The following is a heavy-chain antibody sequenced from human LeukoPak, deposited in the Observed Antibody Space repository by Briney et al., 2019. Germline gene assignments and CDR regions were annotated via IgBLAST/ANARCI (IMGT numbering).Heavy chain of an antibody. D-gene: IGHD2-2*01. J-gene: IGHJ4*02. CDR2: IWFDGSNK. Sequence: PGGSLGLSCAASGFTFSTSGMHWVRQAPGKGLEWVAVIWFDGSNKHYADSVKGRFTISRDNSENTPYLQMNSLRAEDTAVYYCARARAEGSTSYRSYFDYWGQGTLVTVSS. CDR3: ARARAEGSTSYRSYFDY. V-gene: IGHV3-33*01. CDR1: GFTFSTSG.